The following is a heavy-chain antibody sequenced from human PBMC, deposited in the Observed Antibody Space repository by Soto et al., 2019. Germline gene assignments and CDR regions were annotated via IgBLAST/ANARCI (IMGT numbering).Heavy chain of an antibody. V-gene: IGHV5-51*01. J-gene: IGHJ6*02. CDR3: ARPRAAAGASYYYGMDV. CDR2: IYPGDSDT. D-gene: IGHD6-13*01. CDR1: GYSFTSYW. Sequence: GESLKISCKGSGYSFTSYWIGWVRQMPGKGLEWMGIIYPGDSDTRYSPSFQGQVTISADKSISPAYLQGSSLKDSDTALYYCARPRAAAGASYYYGMDVWGQGTTVHVSS.